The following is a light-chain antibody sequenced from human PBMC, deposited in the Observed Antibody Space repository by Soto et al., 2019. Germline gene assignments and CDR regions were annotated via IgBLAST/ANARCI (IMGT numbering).Light chain of an antibody. CDR2: AAS. CDR1: QNISRF. J-gene: IGKJ5*01. V-gene: IGKV1-39*01. CDR3: QQSYSTPSIT. Sequence: DIQMTQSPSPLSASVGDRVIVTCRARQNISRFLNWDQQKPGKAPKLLIYAASSLQSGVPSRFSGSGSGTDFTLTISSLQPEDFATYYCQQSYSTPSITFGQGTRLEIK.